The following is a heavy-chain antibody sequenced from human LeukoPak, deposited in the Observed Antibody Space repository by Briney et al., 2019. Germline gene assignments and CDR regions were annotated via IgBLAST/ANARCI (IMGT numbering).Heavy chain of an antibody. CDR2: IYSGGST. CDR1: GFTVSSNY. V-gene: IGHV3-53*01. J-gene: IGHJ5*02. Sequence: GGSLRLSCAASGFTVSSNYMSWVRQAPGKGLEWVSVIYSGGSTYYADSVKDRFTISRDNSKNTLYLQMNSVRAEDTAIYYCAKGDHYGWLDPWGQGTLVTVSS. CDR3: AKGDHYGWLDP. D-gene: IGHD4-17*01.